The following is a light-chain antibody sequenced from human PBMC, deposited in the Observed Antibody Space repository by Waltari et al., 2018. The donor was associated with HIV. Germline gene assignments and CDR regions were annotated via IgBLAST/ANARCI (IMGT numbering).Light chain of an antibody. J-gene: IGLJ1*01. CDR3: AAWDRSLNGPV. CDR2: DNN. CDR1: SSNLGSTT. Sequence: QSVLTQPPTASWTPGQRVTISCSGSSSNLGSTTVNWYQQLPGTAPTLLVDDNNLWPSGVPDRFSGSKSGTSASLAISGLQSEDEAHYYCAAWDRSLNGPVFGTGTKVTVL. V-gene: IGLV1-44*01.